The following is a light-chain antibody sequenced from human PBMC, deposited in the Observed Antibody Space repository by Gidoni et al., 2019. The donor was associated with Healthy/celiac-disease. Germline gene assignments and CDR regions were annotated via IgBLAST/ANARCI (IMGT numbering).Light chain of an antibody. V-gene: IGLV3-1*01. Sequence: SYELTQPPSVSVSPGQTASITCSGDKLGDKYACWYQKKPGQSPVLGIYQDSKRPSGIPERFSGSNSGNTATLTISGTQAMDEADYYCQAWDSSTAVFGGGTKLTVL. J-gene: IGLJ2*01. CDR1: KLGDKY. CDR3: QAWDSSTAV. CDR2: QDS.